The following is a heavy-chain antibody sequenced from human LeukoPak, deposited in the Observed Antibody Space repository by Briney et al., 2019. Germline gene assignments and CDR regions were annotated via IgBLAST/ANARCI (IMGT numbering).Heavy chain of an antibody. CDR3: AKDLGYTSGWYPYNWFDP. J-gene: IGHJ5*02. CDR2: ISGSGGST. V-gene: IGHV3-23*01. D-gene: IGHD6-19*01. CDR1: GFTFSSDV. Sequence: GGSLRLSCAVSGFTFSSDVMSGVGQAPGKGMDWVSAISGSGGSTYSAASVKGRFTISRDNSKNTLYLQMNSLRAEDTAVYYCAKDLGYTSGWYPYNWFDPWGQGTLVTVSS.